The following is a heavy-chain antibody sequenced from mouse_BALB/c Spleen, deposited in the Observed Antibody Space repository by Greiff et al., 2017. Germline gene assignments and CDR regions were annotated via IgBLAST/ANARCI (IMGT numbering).Heavy chain of an antibody. CDR2: IDPETGGT. CDR3: TRSRDYYAMDY. Sequence: QVQLKQSGAELVRPGASVTLSCKASGYTFTDYEMHWVKQTPVHGLEWIGAIDPETGGTAYNQKFKGKATLTADKSSSTAYMELRSLTSEDSAVYYCTRSRDYYAMDYWGQGSSVTVSS. J-gene: IGHJ4*01. V-gene: IGHV1-15*01. CDR1: GYTFTDYE.